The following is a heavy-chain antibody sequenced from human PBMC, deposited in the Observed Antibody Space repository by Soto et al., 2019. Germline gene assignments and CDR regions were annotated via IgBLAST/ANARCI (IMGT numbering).Heavy chain of an antibody. V-gene: IGHV1-2*04. J-gene: IGHJ4*02. CDR2: VNPNSGGT. CDR1: GYTFTGYY. CDR3: ARDLAPATVTTSLDY. Sequence: ASVKVSCKASGYTFTGYYMHWVRQAPGQGLEWMGWVNPNSGGTNYAQKFQGWVTTTRDTSISTAYMELSRLRSDDTAVYYCARDLAPATVTTSLDYWGQGTLVTVSS. D-gene: IGHD4-4*01.